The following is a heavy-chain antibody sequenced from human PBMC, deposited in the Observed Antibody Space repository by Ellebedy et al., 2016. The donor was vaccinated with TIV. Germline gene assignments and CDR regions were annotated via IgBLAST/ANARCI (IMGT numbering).Heavy chain of an antibody. CDR2: IRSKGYGGTA. V-gene: IGHV3-72*01. Sequence: GESLKISCAASGFTFSDHYMDWVRQAPGKGLEWVGFIRSKGYGGTAQYAASVKGRFTIPRDDSKNSVYLQMNSLKTEDTAVYYCAGAPGDGYRVDCWGQGTLVTVSS. D-gene: IGHD5-24*01. CDR1: GFTFSDHY. CDR3: AGAPGDGYRVDC. J-gene: IGHJ4*02.